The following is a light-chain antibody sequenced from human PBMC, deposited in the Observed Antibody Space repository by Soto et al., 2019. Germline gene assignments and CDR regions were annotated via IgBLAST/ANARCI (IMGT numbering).Light chain of an antibody. V-gene: IGKV3-15*01. CDR3: QQYSDWPPT. Sequence: EIVVTQSASTLSASAGERATLSWGASQSVSSNLAWYQQKNGQAPRLLINGASTRATGIPARFSGSEYGTEFSLTISSLQPEDLAVYYCQQYSDWPPTFGQGTKVDIK. CDR2: GAS. CDR1: QSVSSN. J-gene: IGKJ1*01.